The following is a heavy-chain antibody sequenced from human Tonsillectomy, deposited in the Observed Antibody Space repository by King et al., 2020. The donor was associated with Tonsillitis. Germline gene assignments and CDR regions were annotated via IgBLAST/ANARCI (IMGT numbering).Heavy chain of an antibody. CDR3: AKDWDPDY. Sequence: VQLVESGGGVVQPGRSLRLSCAASGFTFSSYGMHWVRQAPGKGLEWVAVISYDGSNEYYADSVKGRFTISRDNSKNTLYLQMNSLRAEDTAVYYCAKDWDPDYWGRGTLVTVSS. CDR2: ISYDGSNE. V-gene: IGHV3-30*18. CDR1: GFTFSSYG. J-gene: IGHJ4*02. D-gene: IGHD1-26*01.